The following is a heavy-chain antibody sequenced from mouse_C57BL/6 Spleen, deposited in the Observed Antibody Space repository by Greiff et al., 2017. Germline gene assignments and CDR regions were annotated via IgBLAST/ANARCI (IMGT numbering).Heavy chain of an antibody. D-gene: IGHD2-4*01. V-gene: IGHV3-6*01. Sequence: EVQRVESGPGLVKPSQSLSLTCSVTGYSITSGYYWNWIRQFPGNKLEWMGYISYDGSNNYNPSLKNRISITRDTSKNQFFLKLNSVTTEDTATYYCARDYDFLYYAMDYWGQGTSVTVSS. CDR1: GYSITSGYY. J-gene: IGHJ4*01. CDR3: ARDYDFLYYAMDY. CDR2: ISYDGSN.